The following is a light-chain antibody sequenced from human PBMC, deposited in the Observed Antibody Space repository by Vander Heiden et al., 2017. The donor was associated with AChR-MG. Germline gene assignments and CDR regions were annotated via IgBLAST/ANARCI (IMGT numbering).Light chain of an antibody. V-gene: IGKV3-15*01. CDR2: GAT. CDR1: QSVSSN. CDR3: QEYNKRPR. J-gene: IGKJ3*01. Sequence: EIVMTQSPATLSVSPGEKATLSCRVSQSVSSNLAWYQQKPGQPPSLLIYGATTRAAGIPARFSGSGSGKEFTLTINILQSEDVAIYYCQEYNKRPRFGPGTRVDIK.